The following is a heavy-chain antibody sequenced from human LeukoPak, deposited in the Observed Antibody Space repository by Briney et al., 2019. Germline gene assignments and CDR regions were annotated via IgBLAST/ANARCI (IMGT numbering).Heavy chain of an antibody. D-gene: IGHD1-26*01. CDR3: ARGVAGATTSSMVFDY. CDR1: GFTFSDYY. J-gene: IGHJ4*02. V-gene: IGHV3-11*01. CDR2: ISGSGSTI. Sequence: PGGSLRLSCAASGFTFSDYYMSWIRQAPGKGLEWVSYISGSGSTIYYADSVKGRFTISRDNAKNSLYLQMNSLRAEDTAVYYCARGVAGATTSSMVFDYWGQGTLVTVSS.